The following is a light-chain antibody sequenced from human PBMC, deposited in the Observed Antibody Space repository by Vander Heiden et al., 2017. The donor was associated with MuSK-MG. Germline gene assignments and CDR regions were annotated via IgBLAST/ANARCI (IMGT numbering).Light chain of an antibody. V-gene: IGKV3-15*01. CDR2: DAS. CDR3: QQDNNWPLT. CDR1: QSITST. J-gene: IGKJ4*01. Sequence: SPATRSVSPGERATLSCRASQSITSTLAWYQQKPGQGPRLLIYDASSRATGIPARFSGSGSGTEFTLTISSLQSEDFAVYYCQQDNNWPLTFGGGTKVEIK.